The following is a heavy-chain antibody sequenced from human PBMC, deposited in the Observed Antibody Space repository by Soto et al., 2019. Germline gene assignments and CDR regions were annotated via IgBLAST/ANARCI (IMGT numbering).Heavy chain of an antibody. Sequence: SETLSLTCAVSGGSISSGGYSWSWIRQPPGKGLEWIGYIYHSGSTYYNPSLKSRVTISVDRSKNQFSLKLSSVTAADTAVYYCARRGSSGYYDWFDPWGQGTLVTV. D-gene: IGHD3-22*01. CDR2: IYHSGST. CDR3: ARRGSSGYYDWFDP. J-gene: IGHJ5*02. CDR1: GGSISSGGYS. V-gene: IGHV4-30-2*01.